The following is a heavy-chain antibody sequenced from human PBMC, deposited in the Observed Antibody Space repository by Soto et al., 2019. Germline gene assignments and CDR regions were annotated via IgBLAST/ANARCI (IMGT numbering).Heavy chain of an antibody. CDR3: AKGREYSSSWYSDY. Sequence: LRLSYAASGFTFSSYAVSWVRQAPGKGLEWVSAISGSGGSTYYADSVKGRFTISRDNSKNTLYLQMNSLRAEDTAVYYCAKGREYSSSWYSDYWGQGXLVTVSS. CDR1: GFTFSSYA. CDR2: ISGSGGST. D-gene: IGHD6-13*01. J-gene: IGHJ4*02. V-gene: IGHV3-23*01.